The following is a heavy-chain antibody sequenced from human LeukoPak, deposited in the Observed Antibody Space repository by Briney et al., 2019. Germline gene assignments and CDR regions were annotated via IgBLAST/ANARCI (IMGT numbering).Heavy chain of an antibody. V-gene: IGHV3-48*04. CDR1: GFSFSSYW. J-gene: IGHJ6*04. D-gene: IGHD3-10*02. CDR3: AELGITMIGGV. Sequence: GGSLRLSCAASGFSFSSYWMHWVRQAPGKGLEWVSYISSSGSTIYYADSVKGRFTISRDNAKNSLYLQMNSLRAEDTAVYYCAELGITMIGGVWGKGTTVTISS. CDR2: ISSSGSTI.